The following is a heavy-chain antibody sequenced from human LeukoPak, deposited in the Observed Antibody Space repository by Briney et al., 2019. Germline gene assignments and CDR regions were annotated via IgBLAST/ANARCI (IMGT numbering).Heavy chain of an antibody. J-gene: IGHJ4*02. CDR2: INHSGST. CDR1: GGSFRGYY. V-gene: IGHV4-34*01. CDR3: AASRYDYGDYVPLVY. D-gene: IGHD4-17*01. Sequence: PSETLSLTXAVYGGSFRGYYWSWIRQPPGKGLEWMGEINHSGSTNYNPSLKSRVTISVDTSKNQFSLKLSSVTAADTTVYYCAASRYDYGDYVPLVYWGQGTLVTVSS.